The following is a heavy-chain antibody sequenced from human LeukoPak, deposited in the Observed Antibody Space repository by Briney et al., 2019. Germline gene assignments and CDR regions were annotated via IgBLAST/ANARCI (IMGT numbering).Heavy chain of an antibody. D-gene: IGHD6-13*01. V-gene: IGHV1-2*02. CDR3: ARDFLYSSSWGDWFDP. J-gene: IGHJ5*02. Sequence: GASVKVSFKASGYTFTGYYMHWVRQAPGQGLEWMGWIDPNSGGTNYAQKFQGRVTMTRDTSISTAYMELSRLRSDDTAVYYCARDFLYSSSWGDWFDPWGQGTLVTVSS. CDR1: GYTFTGYY. CDR2: IDPNSGGT.